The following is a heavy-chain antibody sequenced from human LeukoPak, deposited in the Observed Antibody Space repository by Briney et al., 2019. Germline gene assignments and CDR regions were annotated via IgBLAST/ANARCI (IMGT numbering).Heavy chain of an antibody. J-gene: IGHJ4*02. CDR2: ISSSGSPI. Sequence: GGSLRLSCAASGFTFSDYCMSWIRQAPGKGLEWVSYISSSGSPINYADSVKGRFTISRDNAKNSLYLQMNSLRAEDTAVYYCARGVRPVAMRNYFDYWGQGTLVTVSS. CDR3: ARGVRPVAMRNYFDY. V-gene: IGHV3-11*01. CDR1: GFTFSDYC. D-gene: IGHD2-2*01.